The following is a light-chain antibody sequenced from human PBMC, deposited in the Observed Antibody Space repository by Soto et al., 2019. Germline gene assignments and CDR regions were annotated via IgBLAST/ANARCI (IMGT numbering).Light chain of an antibody. V-gene: IGKV3-20*01. CDR1: QSVSSSY. CDR2: GAS. CDR3: QQYGSSPFT. Sequence: EIVLTQSPGTLSLSPGERATLSCRASQSVSSSYLAWYQQKPGQAPRLLIYGASGRATGIPDRVSGSGSGTDFTLTISGLEPEDFAVYYCQQYGSSPFTFGQGTRLEIK. J-gene: IGKJ5*01.